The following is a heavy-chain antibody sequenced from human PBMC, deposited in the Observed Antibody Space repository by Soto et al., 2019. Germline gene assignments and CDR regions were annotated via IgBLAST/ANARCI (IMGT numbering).Heavy chain of an antibody. V-gene: IGHV3-23*01. Sequence: GGSLRLSCAASGFTFSNFAMNWVRQAPGKGLEWVSTISGSGDNTYYADSVKGRFTTSRDSSKNALYLQMDSLRAEDTATYYCAKDGRRDIGVSWSGPRMGWGQGTLVTVSS. D-gene: IGHD3-3*01. CDR2: ISGSGDNT. J-gene: IGHJ4*02. CDR3: AKDGRRDIGVSWSGPRMG. CDR1: GFTFSNFA.